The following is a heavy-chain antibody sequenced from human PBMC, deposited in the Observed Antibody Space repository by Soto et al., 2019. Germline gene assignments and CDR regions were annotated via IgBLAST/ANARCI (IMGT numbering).Heavy chain of an antibody. CDR1: GFTFSSYA. Sequence: GGSLRLSCAASGFTFSSYAMHWVHQAPGKGLEWVALISHDGSNKYYADSVKGRFTISRDNSKNTLYLQMNSLRTEDTSVYYCGRCSSTSCHLGADYWGQGTLVTVSS. D-gene: IGHD2-2*01. CDR3: GRCSSTSCHLGADY. J-gene: IGHJ4*02. CDR2: ISHDGSNK. V-gene: IGHV3-30-3*01.